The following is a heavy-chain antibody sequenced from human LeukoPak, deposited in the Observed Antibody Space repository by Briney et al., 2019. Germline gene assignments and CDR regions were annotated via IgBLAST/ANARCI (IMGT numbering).Heavy chain of an antibody. J-gene: IGHJ4*02. Sequence: SETLSLTCTVSGGSISSGGYYWSWIRQPPGKGLEWIGYIYHSGSTYYNPSLKSRVTISVDRSKNQFSLKLSSVTAADTAVYYCAREPNCSSTSCYISRFDYWGQGTLVTISS. CDR1: GGSISSGGYY. V-gene: IGHV4-30-2*01. CDR3: AREPNCSSTSCYISRFDY. CDR2: IYHSGST. D-gene: IGHD2-2*02.